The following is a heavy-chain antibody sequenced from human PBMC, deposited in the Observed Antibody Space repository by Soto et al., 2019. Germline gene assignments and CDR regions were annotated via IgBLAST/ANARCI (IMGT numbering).Heavy chain of an antibody. D-gene: IGHD3-22*01. CDR2: IYYSGST. CDR3: ARGEPNYYDSSGYYLTYFQH. V-gene: IGHV4-59*01. CDR1: GGSISSYY. Sequence: SETLSLTCTVSGGSISSYYWSWIRQPPGKGLVWIGYIYYSGSTNYNPSLKSRVTISVDTSKNQFSLKLSSVTAADTAVYYCARGEPNYYDSSGYYLTYFQHWGQGTLVTVSS. J-gene: IGHJ1*01.